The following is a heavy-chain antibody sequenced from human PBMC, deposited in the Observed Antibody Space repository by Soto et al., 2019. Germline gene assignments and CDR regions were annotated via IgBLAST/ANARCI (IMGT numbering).Heavy chain of an antibody. J-gene: IGHJ4*02. CDR2: IYYSGST. D-gene: IGHD3-16*01. CDR3: ARTWGSTSDY. V-gene: IGHV4-59*01. Sequence: QVQLQESGPGLVKPSETLSLTCVVSGGSLSSYYWSWIRQPPGKGLEWIGYIYYSGSTNYNPSLKGRVTISVDTSKNQFSLKLSSVTAADTAVYYCARTWGSTSDYWGRGTLVTVSS. CDR1: GGSLSSYY.